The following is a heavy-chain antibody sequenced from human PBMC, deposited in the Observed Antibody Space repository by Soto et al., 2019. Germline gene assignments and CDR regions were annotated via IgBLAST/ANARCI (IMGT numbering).Heavy chain of an antibody. V-gene: IGHV3-33*01. CDR3: ARENYYYGMDV. Sequence: GGSLRLSCAASGFTVSSYGMHWVRQAPGKGLEWVAVIWYDGSNKYYADSVKGRFTISRDNSKNTLYLQMNSLRAEDTAVYYCARENYYYGMDVWGQGTTVTVSS. CDR1: GFTVSSYG. J-gene: IGHJ6*02. CDR2: IWYDGSNK.